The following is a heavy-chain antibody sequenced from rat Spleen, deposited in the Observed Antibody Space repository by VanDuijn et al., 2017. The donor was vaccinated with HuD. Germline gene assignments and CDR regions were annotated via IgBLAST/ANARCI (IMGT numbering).Heavy chain of an antibody. CDR1: GFTFSDYY. CDR2: ISHEGSST. J-gene: IGHJ2*01. D-gene: IGHD1-7*01. V-gene: IGHV5-22*01. CDR3: ARPPVYYGYDSDYFDY. Sequence: EVQLVESGGGLVKPGRSLKLSCAASGFTFSDYYLVWVRQAPKTGLEWVASISHEGSSTYYGDTVKGRFTISRDNAKSTLYLQMNSLRSEDTATYYCARPPVYYGYDSDYFDYWGQGVMVTVSS.